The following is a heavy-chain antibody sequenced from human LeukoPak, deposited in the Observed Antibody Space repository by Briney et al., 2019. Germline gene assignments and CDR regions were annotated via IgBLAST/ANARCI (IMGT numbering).Heavy chain of an antibody. J-gene: IGHJ3*01. CDR2: IRSDSSTI. Sequence: AGGSLRLSCAASGFIFSTSSMNWVRQAPGKGLEWVSYIRSDSSTIYYADSVTGRFTISRDNSKNMSYLQMSSLTADDTAIYYCARDPNGDYIGAFDFGGQGTMVTVSS. D-gene: IGHD4-17*01. CDR1: GFIFSTSS. CDR3: ARDPNGDYIGAFDF. V-gene: IGHV3-48*01.